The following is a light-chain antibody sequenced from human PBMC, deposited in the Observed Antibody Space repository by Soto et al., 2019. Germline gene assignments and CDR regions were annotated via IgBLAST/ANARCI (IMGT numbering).Light chain of an antibody. J-gene: IGLJ3*02. CDR3: FSYAGSRV. CDR1: SSDVGEYNY. Sequence: QSVLTQPRSVSGSPGQSVTISCTGSSSDVGEYNYVSWYQHHPGNAPKLMIYDVSKRPSGVPDRFSGSKSGNTASLTISGLQAEDEANYSCFSYAGSRVFGGGTKLTVL. V-gene: IGLV2-11*01. CDR2: DVS.